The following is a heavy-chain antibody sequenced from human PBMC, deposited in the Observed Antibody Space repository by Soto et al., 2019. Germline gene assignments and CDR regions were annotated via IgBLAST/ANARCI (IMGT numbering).Heavy chain of an antibody. D-gene: IGHD5-18*01. CDR1: GFSLSTSGVG. CDR3: VHTLRWLYFDL. CDR2: IYWDHSE. V-gene: IGHV2-5*02. J-gene: IGHJ2*01. Sequence: QITLKESAPTLVKPTQTLTLTCTFSGFSLSTSGVGVGWIRQPPGKALEWLALIYWDHSERYSPSLKSRLTITKDTPKTQVVLTLTNMDPVDTATYFCVHTLRWLYFDLWGRGTPVTVSS.